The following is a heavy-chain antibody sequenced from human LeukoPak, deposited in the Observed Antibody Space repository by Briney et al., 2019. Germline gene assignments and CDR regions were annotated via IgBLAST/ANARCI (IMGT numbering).Heavy chain of an antibody. CDR3: ARAYTNGWSFDY. CDR2: INHSGST. Sequence: KPSETLSLTCAVYGGSFSRYYWTWIRQPPGEGLQWIGEINHSGSTYYNPSLKSRVTISVDTTKNQFSLKLSSVTATDTAVYSCARAYTNGWSFDYWGQGTLVTVSS. J-gene: IGHJ4*02. D-gene: IGHD6-19*01. CDR1: GGSFSRYY. V-gene: IGHV4-34*01.